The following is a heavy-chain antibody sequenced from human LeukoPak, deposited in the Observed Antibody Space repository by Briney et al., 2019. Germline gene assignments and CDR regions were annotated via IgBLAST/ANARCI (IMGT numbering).Heavy chain of an antibody. Sequence: ASVKVSCKASGYTFTGYYMHWVRQAPGQGLEWMGWINPNSGGTNYAQKFQGRVTMTRDTSISTAYMDLSRLRSDDTAVYYCARGEYYYDSSGYYVGGQYYFDYWGQGTLVTVSS. CDR3: ARGEYYYDSSGYYVGGQYYFDY. CDR1: GYTFTGYY. CDR2: INPNSGGT. D-gene: IGHD3-22*01. V-gene: IGHV1-2*02. J-gene: IGHJ4*02.